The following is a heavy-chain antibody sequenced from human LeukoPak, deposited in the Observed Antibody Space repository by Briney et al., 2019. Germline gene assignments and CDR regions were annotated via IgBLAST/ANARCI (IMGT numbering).Heavy chain of an antibody. CDR3: TTGPRQQPTNYFDY. D-gene: IGHD6-13*01. V-gene: IGHV3-15*01. CDR2: IKSKTDGGTT. J-gene: IGHJ4*02. Sequence: GGSLRLSCAASGFTFSNAWMSWVRQAPWKGLEWVGRIKSKTDGGTTDYAAPVKGRFTISRDDSKNTLYLQMNSLKTEDTAVYYCTTGPRQQPTNYFDYWGQGTLVTVSS. CDR1: GFTFSNAW.